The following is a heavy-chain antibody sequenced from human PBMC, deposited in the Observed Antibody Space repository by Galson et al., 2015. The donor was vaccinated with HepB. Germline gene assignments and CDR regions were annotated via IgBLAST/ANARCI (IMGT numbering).Heavy chain of an antibody. CDR2: INYRATT. J-gene: IGHJ4*02. D-gene: IGHD3-22*01. CDR3: ARHTYYYDTDGFSSPELYYFDH. CDR1: GASISSSSYY. Sequence: SETLSLTCTVSGASISSSSYYWGWIRQPPGKGLEWIGTINYRATTYYNPSLKSRVTISADTANNQISLRLSSVTAADTAVYYCARHTYYYDTDGFSSPELYYFDHWGQGRLVTVSS. V-gene: IGHV4-39*01.